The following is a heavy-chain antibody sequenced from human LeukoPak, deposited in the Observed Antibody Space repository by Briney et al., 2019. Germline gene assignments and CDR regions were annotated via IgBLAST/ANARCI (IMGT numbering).Heavy chain of an antibody. CDR1: GXSISSYY. CDR3: ARTNWGSYAFDI. Sequence: SETLSLTCTVSGXSISSYYWSWIRQPPGKGLEWIGYIYYSGSTNYNPSLKSRVTISVDTSKNQFSLKLSSVTAADTAVYYCARTNWGSYAFDIWGQGTMVTVSS. CDR2: IYYSGST. D-gene: IGHD7-27*01. V-gene: IGHV4-59*01. J-gene: IGHJ3*02.